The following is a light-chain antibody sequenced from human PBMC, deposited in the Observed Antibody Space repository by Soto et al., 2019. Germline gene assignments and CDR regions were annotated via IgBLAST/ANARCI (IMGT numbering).Light chain of an antibody. J-gene: IGKJ1*01. CDR2: GAS. CDR1: QSVRSSY. Sequence: IGMTQSPATLSVSPGERATLSCRASQSVRSSYLAWYQQKPGQAPRLLIYGASSRATGIPDRLSGSGSGTDFTLTISRLEPEDFAVYYCQQYGSSPRTLGQGTKVDIK. V-gene: IGKV3-20*01. CDR3: QQYGSSPRT.